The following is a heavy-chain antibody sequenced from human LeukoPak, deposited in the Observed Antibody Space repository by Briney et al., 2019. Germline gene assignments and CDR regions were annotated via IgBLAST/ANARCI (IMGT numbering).Heavy chain of an antibody. J-gene: IGHJ6*04. CDR3: ARRGITMVRGVIGYYYYGMDV. CDR1: GGSFSGYY. D-gene: IGHD3-10*01. CDR2: INHSGST. V-gene: IGHV4-34*01. Sequence: SETLSLTCAVYGGSFSGYYWSWIRQPPEKGLEWIGEINHSGSTNYNPSLKSRVTISVDTSKNQFSLKLSSVTAADTAVYYCARRGITMVRGVIGYYYYGMDVWGKGTTVTVSS.